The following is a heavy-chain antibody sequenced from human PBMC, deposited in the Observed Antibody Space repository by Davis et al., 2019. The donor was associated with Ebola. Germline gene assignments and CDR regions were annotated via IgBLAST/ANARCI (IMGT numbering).Heavy chain of an antibody. J-gene: IGHJ6*03. CDR2: IIPIFGTA. CDR3: ARTIVVVPAAIQDYYYYYYMDV. Sequence: SMKVSCRASGGTFSSYAISWVRQAPGQGLAWMGGIIPIFGTANYAQKFQGRVTITADESTRTAYMELSSLRSEDTAVYYCARTIVVVPAAIQDYYYYYYMDVWGKGTTVTVSS. CDR1: GGTFSSYA. D-gene: IGHD2-2*02. V-gene: IGHV1-69*13.